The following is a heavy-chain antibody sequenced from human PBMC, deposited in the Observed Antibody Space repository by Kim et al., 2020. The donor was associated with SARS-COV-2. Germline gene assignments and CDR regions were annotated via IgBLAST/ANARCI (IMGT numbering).Heavy chain of an antibody. Sequence: YYGDSAKGRFTISRDSSQNTLYLQMNSLRAEDTAVYYCAKQALGESRLDYWGQGTLVTVSS. D-gene: IGHD3-16*01. J-gene: IGHJ4*02. V-gene: IGHV3-23*01. CDR3: AKQALGESRLDY.